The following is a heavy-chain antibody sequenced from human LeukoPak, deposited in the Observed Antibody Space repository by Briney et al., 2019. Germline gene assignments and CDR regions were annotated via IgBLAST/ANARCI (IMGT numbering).Heavy chain of an antibody. CDR3: ARDQRLGAFDI. Sequence: GGSLRLSCAASGFTFSSYSMNWVRQAPGKGLEWVSSISSSSSYIYYADSVKGRSTISRDNAKNSLYLQMNSLRAEDTAVYYCARDQRLGAFDIWGQGTMVTVSS. CDR2: ISSSSSYI. CDR1: GFTFSSYS. D-gene: IGHD3-16*01. J-gene: IGHJ3*02. V-gene: IGHV3-21*01.